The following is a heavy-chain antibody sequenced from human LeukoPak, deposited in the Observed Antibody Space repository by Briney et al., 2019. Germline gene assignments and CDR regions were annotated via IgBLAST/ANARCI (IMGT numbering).Heavy chain of an antibody. CDR3: AKDDYGDY. J-gene: IGHJ4*02. CDR1: GFTFSSYG. V-gene: IGHV3-30*18. CDR2: ISYDGSNK. Sequence: QPGGSLRLSCAASGFTFSSYGMHWVRQAPGKGLEWVAVISYDGSNKYYADSVKGRFTISRDNSKNTLYLQMNSLRAEDTAVYYCAKDDYGDYWGQGTLVTVSS.